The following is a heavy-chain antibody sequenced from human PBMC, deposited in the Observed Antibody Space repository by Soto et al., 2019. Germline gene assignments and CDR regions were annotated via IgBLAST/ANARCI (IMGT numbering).Heavy chain of an antibody. CDR3: AKSEQWLPNYYYYGMDD. D-gene: IGHD6-19*01. J-gene: IGHJ6*02. Sequence: EVQLLESGGGLVQPGGSLRLSCAASGFTFSSYAMSWVRQAPGKGLEWVSAISGSGGSTYYADSVKGRFTISRDNSTNALYLQMSRLRAEDTAVYYCAKSEQWLPNYYYYGMDDWGQGTTVTVSS. CDR1: GFTFSSYA. CDR2: ISGSGGST. V-gene: IGHV3-23*01.